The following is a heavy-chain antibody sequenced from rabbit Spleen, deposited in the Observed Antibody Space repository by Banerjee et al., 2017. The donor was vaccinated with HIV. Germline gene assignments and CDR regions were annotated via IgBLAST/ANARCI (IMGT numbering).Heavy chain of an antibody. Sequence: QSLEESGGDLVKPGASLTPTCPASGVSFSSNSYMCWVRQAPGKGLEWIACIDSGSSGFTYFVSWTKGRFTISKTSSTTVTLQMTSLTAADTATYFCARDSGSSFSSYGMALWGQGTLVTVS. CDR3: ARDSGSSFSSYGMAL. CDR1: GVSFSSNSY. D-gene: IGHD8-1*01. CDR2: IDSGSSGFT. V-gene: IGHV1S40*01. J-gene: IGHJ6*01.